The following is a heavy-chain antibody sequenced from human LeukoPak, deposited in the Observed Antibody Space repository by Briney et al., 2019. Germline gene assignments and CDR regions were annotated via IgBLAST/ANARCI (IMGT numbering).Heavy chain of an antibody. CDR3: ARGVMGDYDFWSGYYHHYYYYMDV. CDR1: GYTFTSYD. D-gene: IGHD3-3*01. V-gene: IGHV1-8*01. CDR2: MNPNSGNT. J-gene: IGHJ6*03. Sequence: ASVKVSCNASGYTFTSYDINWVRQATGQGLEWMGWMNPNSGNTGYAQKFQGRVTMTRNTSISTAYMELSSLRSEDTAVYYCARGVMGDYDFWSGYYHHYYYYMDVWGKGTSVTVSS.